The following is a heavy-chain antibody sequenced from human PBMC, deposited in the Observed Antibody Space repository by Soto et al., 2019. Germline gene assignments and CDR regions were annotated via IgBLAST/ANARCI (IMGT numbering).Heavy chain of an antibody. CDR2: IKQDGSEK. V-gene: IGHV3-7*05. CDR1: GFTFSSYW. J-gene: IGHJ4*02. Sequence: GGSLRLSCAASGFTFSSYWMSWVRQAPGKGLEWVANIKQDGSEKYYVDSVKGRFTISRDNAKNSLYLQMNSLRAEDTAVYYCARDNDYGDYAAGDYWGQGTLVTVSS. CDR3: ARDNDYGDYAAGDY. D-gene: IGHD4-17*01.